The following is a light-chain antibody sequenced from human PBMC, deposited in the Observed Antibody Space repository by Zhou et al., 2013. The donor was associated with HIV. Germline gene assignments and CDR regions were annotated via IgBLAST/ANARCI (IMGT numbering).Light chain of an antibody. Sequence: DIQMTQSPSSLSTSVGDRVTITCRASQNIVSSLNWYQHKPGSTPKLLIYAASSLQSGVPSRFSGSGSETDFTLTISSLQPEDSATYFCQQXYRTPSTFGPRDQGGNQT. J-gene: IGKJ1*01. V-gene: IGKV1-39*01. CDR1: QNIVSS. CDR3: QQXYRTPST. CDR2: AAS.